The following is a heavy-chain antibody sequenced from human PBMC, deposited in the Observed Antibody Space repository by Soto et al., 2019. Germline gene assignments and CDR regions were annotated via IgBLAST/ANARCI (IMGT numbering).Heavy chain of an antibody. CDR3: ASHLYCSGGSCFDY. J-gene: IGHJ4*02. CDR2: INSDGSST. Sequence: PGGSLRLSCAAAGFTFSRNGMHWVRQAPGKGLVWVSRINSDGSSTSYADSVKGRFTISRDNAKNTLYLQMNSLRAEDTAVYYCASHLYCSGGSCFDYWGQGTLVTVSS. D-gene: IGHD2-15*01. CDR1: GFTFSRNG. V-gene: IGHV3-74*01.